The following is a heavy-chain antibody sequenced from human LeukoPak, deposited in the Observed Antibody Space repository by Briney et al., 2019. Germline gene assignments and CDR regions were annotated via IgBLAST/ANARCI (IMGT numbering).Heavy chain of an antibody. D-gene: IGHD6-13*01. CDR3: ARGVSSRLFDY. J-gene: IGHJ4*02. Sequence: ASVXXXCKASGYTFTGYYMHWVRQAPGQGLEWMGWINPNSGGTNYEQKFQGRGTITRDTTISTAYMELSRLRSDDTAVYYCARGVSSRLFDYWGQGTLVTVSS. CDR1: GYTFTGYY. V-gene: IGHV1-2*02. CDR2: INPNSGGT.